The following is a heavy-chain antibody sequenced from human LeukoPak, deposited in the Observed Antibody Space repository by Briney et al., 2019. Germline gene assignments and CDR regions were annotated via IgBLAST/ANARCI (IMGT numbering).Heavy chain of an antibody. CDR1: GGSISSYY. Sequence: SETLSFTCTVSGGSISSYYWSWIRQPAGKGLEWIGRIYTSGSTNYNPSLKSRVTMSVDTSKNQFSLKLSSVTAADTAVYYCARSYDFSSGPRGPTNWFDPWGQGTLVTVSS. J-gene: IGHJ5*02. CDR3: ARSYDFSSGPRGPTNWFDP. V-gene: IGHV4-4*07. CDR2: IYTSGST. D-gene: IGHD3-3*01.